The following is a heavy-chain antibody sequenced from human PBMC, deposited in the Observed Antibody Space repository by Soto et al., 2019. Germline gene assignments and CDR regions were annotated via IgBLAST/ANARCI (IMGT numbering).Heavy chain of an antibody. Sequence: EVQLVESGGGIVQPGGSLRLSCAASGFTFSSYWMHWVRQAPGKGLVWVSRINSDESRTSYADSAKGRFTISRDNAKNTVYLQMNSPRAEDTAVYYCARGDGDYYDGNGYLGRHWGQGTLVTVSS. CDR2: INSDESRT. V-gene: IGHV3-74*01. CDR1: GFTFSSYW. D-gene: IGHD3-22*01. CDR3: ARGDGDYYDGNGYLGRH. J-gene: IGHJ4*02.